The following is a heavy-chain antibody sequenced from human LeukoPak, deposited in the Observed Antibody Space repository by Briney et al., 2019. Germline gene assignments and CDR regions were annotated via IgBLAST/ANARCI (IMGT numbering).Heavy chain of an antibody. D-gene: IGHD3-16*01. CDR1: GFTFSNYA. CDR3: ARDKGGGGFDY. CDR2: ISGSGGST. V-gene: IGHV3-23*01. Sequence: PGGSLRLSCAASGFTFSNYAMHWVRQAPGKGLEWVSAISGSGGSTYYADSVKGRFTISRDNSKNTLYLQMNSLRAEDTAVYYCARDKGGGGFDYWGQGTLVTVSS. J-gene: IGHJ4*02.